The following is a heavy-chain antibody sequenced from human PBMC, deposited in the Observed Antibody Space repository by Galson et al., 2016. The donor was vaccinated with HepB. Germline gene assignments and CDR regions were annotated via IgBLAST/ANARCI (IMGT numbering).Heavy chain of an antibody. CDR1: GFIVSTNY. V-gene: IGHV3-33*08. CDR3: ARDPAWSPYSYYYMDV. Sequence: SLRLSCAASGFIVSTNYMNWVRQAPGKGLEWVAVIWYDGSNKYYADSVKGRFTISRDNSKDTLYLQMNSLRAEDTAVYYCARDPAWSPYSYYYMDVWGKGTTFTVSS. CDR2: IWYDGSNK. D-gene: IGHD2-8*02. J-gene: IGHJ6*03.